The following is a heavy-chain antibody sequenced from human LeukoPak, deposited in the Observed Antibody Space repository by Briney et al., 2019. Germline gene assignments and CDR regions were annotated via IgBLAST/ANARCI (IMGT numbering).Heavy chain of an antibody. J-gene: IGHJ4*02. V-gene: IGHV4-59*08. D-gene: IGHD1-20*01. CDR3: ARGVTITGTTWDVVDY. CDR2: IYYSGST. CDR1: GGSISSYY. Sequence: SETLSLTCTVSGGSISSYYWSWIRQPPGKGLEWIGYIYYSGSTNYNPSLKSRVTISVDTSKNQFSLKLSSVTAADTAVYYCARGVTITGTTWDVVDYWGQGTLVTVSS.